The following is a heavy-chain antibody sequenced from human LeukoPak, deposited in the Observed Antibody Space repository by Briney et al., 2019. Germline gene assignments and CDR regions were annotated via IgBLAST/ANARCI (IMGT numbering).Heavy chain of an antibody. Sequence: ASVKVSCKVSGYTLTKLYIHRVRQAPGKGLEWMGGFDPEDGETIYAQQFQGRVTMTEDTSSDTAYMELKNLRSEDTAVYYCGTLRWHIIELHYYYAMDVWGQGTTVTVSS. J-gene: IGHJ6*02. CDR2: FDPEDGET. CDR1: GYTLTKLY. D-gene: IGHD2-21*01. CDR3: GTLRWHIIELHYYYAMDV. V-gene: IGHV1-24*01.